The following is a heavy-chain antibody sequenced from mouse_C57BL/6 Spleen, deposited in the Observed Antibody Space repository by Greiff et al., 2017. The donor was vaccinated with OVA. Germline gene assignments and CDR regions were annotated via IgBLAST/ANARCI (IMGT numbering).Heavy chain of an antibody. J-gene: IGHJ1*03. CDR1: GYSFTSYY. Sequence: QVQLKQSGPELVKPGASVKISCKASGYSFTSYYIHWVKQRPGQGLEWIGWIYPGSGNTKYNEKFKGKATLTADTSSSTAYMQLSSLTSEDSAVYYGARSRRYDYDDWYFDVWGTGTTVTVSS. D-gene: IGHD2-4*01. V-gene: IGHV1-66*01. CDR3: ARSRRYDYDDWYFDV. CDR2: IYPGSGNT.